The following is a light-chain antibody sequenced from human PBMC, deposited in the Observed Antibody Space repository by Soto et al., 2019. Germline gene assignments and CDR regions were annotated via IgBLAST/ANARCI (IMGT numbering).Light chain of an antibody. Sequence: EIVLTQSPGTLSLSPGERATLSCRASQSVSGSYLAWYQQKLGQAPRLLIYGASSRATGIPDRFSGSGSGTDFTLTISRLEPEDFAVYYCQQYGSSPLLTFGGGTKVEIK. J-gene: IGKJ4*01. V-gene: IGKV3-20*01. CDR2: GAS. CDR3: QQYGSSPLLT. CDR1: QSVSGSY.